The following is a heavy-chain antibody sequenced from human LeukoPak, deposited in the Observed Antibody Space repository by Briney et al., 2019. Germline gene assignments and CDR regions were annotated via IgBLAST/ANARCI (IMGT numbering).Heavy chain of an antibody. Sequence: PGGSLRLSCAASGFMFSSSEMTWVRQGPGMGLEWVSYISSSGSTIYYADSVKGRFTISRDNAKDSLYLQMNSLRAEDTAVYYCASPLLWFGEFSQIDYWGQGTLVAVSS. J-gene: IGHJ4*02. CDR1: GFMFSSSE. D-gene: IGHD3-10*01. V-gene: IGHV3-48*03. CDR3: ASPLLWFGEFSQIDY. CDR2: ISSSGSTI.